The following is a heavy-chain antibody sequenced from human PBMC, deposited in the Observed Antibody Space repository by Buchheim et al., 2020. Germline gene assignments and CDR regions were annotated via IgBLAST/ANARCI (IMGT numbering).Heavy chain of an antibody. V-gene: IGHV1-46*01. Sequence: QVQLVQSGAEVKKPGASVKVSCKASGYTFTSYYMNWVRQAPGQGLEWMGIINPSGGSTSYAQKFQGRVTMTRDTSTSTAYMELSNLRSEDTAVYYCARDLLNMAAAGTTGWFDPGGQGTL. J-gene: IGHJ5*02. CDR1: GYTFTSYY. CDR3: ARDLLNMAAAGTTGWFDP. D-gene: IGHD6-13*01. CDR2: INPSGGST.